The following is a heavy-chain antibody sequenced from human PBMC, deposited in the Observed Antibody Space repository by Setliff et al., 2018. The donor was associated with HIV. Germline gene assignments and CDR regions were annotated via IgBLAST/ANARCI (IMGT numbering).Heavy chain of an antibody. CDR1: GGSFSAYD. V-gene: IGHV4-34*01. J-gene: IGHJ4*02. CDR2: ISHTGST. D-gene: IGHD2-2*02. Sequence: PSETLSLTCAVYGGSFSAYDWSWIRQSPEMGLEWIAEISHTGSTKYNPSLGSRVTISLATSKNQFSLSLRSLSAADTAVYYCARDKRYRFPFDSWGQGTLVTVSS. CDR3: ARDKRYRFPFDS.